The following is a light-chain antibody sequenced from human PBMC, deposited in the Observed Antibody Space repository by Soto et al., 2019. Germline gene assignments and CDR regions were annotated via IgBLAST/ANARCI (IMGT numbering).Light chain of an antibody. CDR1: QFIGSRY. CDR2: GAS. CDR3: HQYDSSPWT. V-gene: IGKV3-20*01. Sequence: DNVLTQSPGTVSLTPGERVTLSCRASQFIGSRYFAWYQQKPGQAPRLLIYGASSRASGVPDTFSGSGSGTDFSFTIIRLEQADVSVYYCHQYDSSPWTFGLGTTVEI. J-gene: IGKJ1*01.